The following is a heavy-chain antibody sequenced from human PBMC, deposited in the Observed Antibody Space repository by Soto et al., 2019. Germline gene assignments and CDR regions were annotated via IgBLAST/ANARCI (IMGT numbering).Heavy chain of an antibody. CDR2: ISGSGGST. J-gene: IGHJ5*02. V-gene: IGHV3-23*01. Sequence: EVQLLGSGGGLVQPGGSLRLSCAASGFTFSSQEMTWVRQAPGKGLEWVSAISGSGGSTYYADSVKGRFTISRDNSKNTLYLQMNSLRAEDTAVYYCTKGPYDSSGYYYDNWFDPWGQGTLVTVSS. CDR3: TKGPYDSSGYYYDNWFDP. CDR1: GFTFSSQE. D-gene: IGHD3-22*01.